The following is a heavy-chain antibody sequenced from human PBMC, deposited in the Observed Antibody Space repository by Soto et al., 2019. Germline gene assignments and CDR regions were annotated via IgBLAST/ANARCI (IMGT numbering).Heavy chain of an antibody. CDR2: IYYSGST. V-gene: IGHV4-39*01. Sequence: QLQLQESGPGLVKPSETLSLTCTVSGGSISSSSYYWGWIRQPPGKGLEWIGSIYYSGSTYYNPSLKSRVTISVDTSKNQFSLKLSSVTAADTAVYYCARQRLGATFGILWFDPWGQGTLVTVSS. CDR3: ARQRLGATFGILWFDP. CDR1: GGSISSSSYY. J-gene: IGHJ5*02. D-gene: IGHD1-26*01.